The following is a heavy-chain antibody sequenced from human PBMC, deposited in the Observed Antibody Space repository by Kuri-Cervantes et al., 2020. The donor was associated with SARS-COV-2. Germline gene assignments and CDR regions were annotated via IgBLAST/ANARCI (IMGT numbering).Heavy chain of an antibody. J-gene: IGHJ4*02. CDR2: IYESGDT. V-gene: IGHV4-39*01. D-gene: IGHD3-9*01. CDR1: DASISSSTYY. CDR3: ARHYAFDGFHK. Sequence: GSLSHLCTVSDASISSSTYYWGWIRQSPGKGLEWLGSIYESGDTYYSSSLKSRLSLSVDTSKNQFSLKLTSVTAADTAIYYCARHYAFDGFHKWGQGTQVTVSS.